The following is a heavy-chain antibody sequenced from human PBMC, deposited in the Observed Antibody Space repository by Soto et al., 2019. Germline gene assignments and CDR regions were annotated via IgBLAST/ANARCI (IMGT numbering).Heavy chain of an antibody. CDR2: INSDGSST. CDR1: GFTFSSYW. Sequence: GGSLRLSCAASGFTFSSYWMHWVRQAPGKGLVWVSRINSDGSSTSYADSVEGRFTISRDNAKNTLYLQMNSLRAEDTAVYYCAREDYDILTGRRYYFDYWGQRPLVTVSS. V-gene: IGHV3-74*01. J-gene: IGHJ4*02. CDR3: AREDYDILTGRRYYFDY. D-gene: IGHD3-9*01.